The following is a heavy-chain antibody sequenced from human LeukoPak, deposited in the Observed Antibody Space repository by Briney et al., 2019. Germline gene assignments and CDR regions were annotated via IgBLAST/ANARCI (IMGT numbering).Heavy chain of an antibody. CDR3: ASGPPMVRGAVADY. Sequence: PGGSLRLSCAASGFTFSDYYMSWIRQAPGKGLEWVPYISSSGSTIYYADSVKGRFTISRDNAKNSLYLQMNSLRAEDTAVYYCASGPPMVRGAVADYWGQGTLVTVSS. D-gene: IGHD3-10*01. CDR1: GFTFSDYY. CDR2: ISSSGSTI. V-gene: IGHV3-11*01. J-gene: IGHJ4*02.